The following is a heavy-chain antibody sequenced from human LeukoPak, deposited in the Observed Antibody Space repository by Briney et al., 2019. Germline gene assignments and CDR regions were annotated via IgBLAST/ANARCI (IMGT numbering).Heavy chain of an antibody. CDR2: IYHSGST. CDR1: GGSISSGGYY. D-gene: IGHD5-18*01. Sequence: PSETLSLTCTVSGGSISSGGYYWSWIRQPPGKGLEWIGYIYHSGSTYYNPSLKSRVTISVDRSKNQFSLKLSSVTAADTAVYYCARGYSYGAVGYWGQGTLVTVSS. J-gene: IGHJ4*02. CDR3: ARGYSYGAVGY. V-gene: IGHV4-30-2*01.